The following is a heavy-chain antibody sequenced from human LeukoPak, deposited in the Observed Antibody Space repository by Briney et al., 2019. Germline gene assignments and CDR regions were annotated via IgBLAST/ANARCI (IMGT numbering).Heavy chain of an antibody. J-gene: IGHJ4*02. D-gene: IGHD3-16*02. CDR3: ARDSDYVWGSYRSHFDY. Sequence: ASVKVSCKASGYTFTSYGISWVRQAPGQGLEWMGGIIPIFGTANYAQKFQGRVTITADKSTSTAYMELSSLRSEDTAVYYCARDSDYVWGSYRSHFDYWGQGTLVTVSS. CDR1: GYTFTSYG. V-gene: IGHV1-69*06. CDR2: IIPIFGTA.